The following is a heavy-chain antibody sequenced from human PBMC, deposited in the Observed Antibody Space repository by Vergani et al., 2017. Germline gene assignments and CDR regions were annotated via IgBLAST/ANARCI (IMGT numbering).Heavy chain of an antibody. CDR2: INHSGST. V-gene: IGHV4-34*01. CDR1: GGSFSGYY. J-gene: IGHJ4*02. CDR3: ARGPKPDSSGYYPFDY. D-gene: IGHD3-22*01. Sequence: QVQLQQWGAGLLKPSETLSLTCAVYGGSFSGYYWSWIRQPPGKGLEWIGEINHSGSTNYNPSLKSRVTISVDTSKNQFSLKLSSVTAADTAVYYCARGPKPDSSGYYPFDYWGQGTLVTVSS.